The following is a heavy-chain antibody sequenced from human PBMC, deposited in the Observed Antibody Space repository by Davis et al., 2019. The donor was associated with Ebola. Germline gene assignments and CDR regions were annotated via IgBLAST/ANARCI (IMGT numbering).Heavy chain of an antibody. CDR1: GGSISSGGYY. Sequence: LRLSCTVSGGSISSGGYYWSWIRQHPGKGLEWIGYIYYSGSTYYNPSLKSRVTISVDTSKNQFSLKLSSVTAADTAVYYCARGGVRLRFGIIDYWGQGTLVTVSS. CDR3: ARGGVRLRFGIIDY. CDR2: IYYSGST. D-gene: IGHD3-3*01. V-gene: IGHV4-31*03. J-gene: IGHJ4*02.